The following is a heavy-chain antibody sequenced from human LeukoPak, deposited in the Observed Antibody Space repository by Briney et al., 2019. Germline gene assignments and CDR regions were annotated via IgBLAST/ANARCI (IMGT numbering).Heavy chain of an antibody. CDR2: IKPSNGDT. V-gene: IGHV1-2*02. Sequence: GASVKVSCEASGYNFSGHYMHWVRQAPGQGLGWMGWIKPSNGDTKYAQNFQGRVTMTRDTSISTAYMELSSLRSDDTAVYYCASPPLSSAMYYAHWGQGTLVTVSS. J-gene: IGHJ4*02. CDR1: GYNFSGHY. CDR3: ASPPLSSAMYYAH. D-gene: IGHD1-26*01.